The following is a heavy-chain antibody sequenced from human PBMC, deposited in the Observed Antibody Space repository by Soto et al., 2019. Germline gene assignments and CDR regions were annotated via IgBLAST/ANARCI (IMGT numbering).Heavy chain of an antibody. J-gene: IGHJ5*02. V-gene: IGHV4-61*08. CDR2: IYYSGST. D-gene: IGHD2-2*02. CDR3: ARHTPGWFDP. CDR1: GGSISSGDYS. Sequence: SETLSLTCTVSGGSISSGDYSWSWVRQSPGKGLEWIGYIYYSGSTNYNPSLKSRVTISVDTSKNQFSLKLSSVTAADTAVYYCARHTPGWFDPWGQGTLVTVSS.